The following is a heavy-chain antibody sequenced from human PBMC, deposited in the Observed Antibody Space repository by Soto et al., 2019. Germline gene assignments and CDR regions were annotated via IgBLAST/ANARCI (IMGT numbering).Heavy chain of an antibody. CDR1: GFSFNNYG. D-gene: IGHD4-17*01. J-gene: IGHJ6*02. CDR3: ARAPVTIYYYYGMDV. V-gene: IGHV3-33*01. CDR2: IWYDGSNK. Sequence: QVQLVESGGGVAQPGRSLRLSCAASGFSFNNYGMHWVRQAPGKGLEWVALIWYDGSNKSYADSVKGRFTISRDNPNNTLYLKMSSLRAEDTAVYYCARAPVTIYYYYGMDVWGQGTTVTVSS.